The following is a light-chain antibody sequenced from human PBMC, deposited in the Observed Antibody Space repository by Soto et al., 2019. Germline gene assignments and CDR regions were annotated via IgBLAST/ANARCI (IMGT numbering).Light chain of an antibody. CDR1: SSDVGSYNL. CDR2: EGS. Sequence: QPVLTQPASMSGSPGQSITISCTGTSSDVGSYNLVSWYQQHPGKAPKLMIYEGSKRPSGVSNRFSGSKSGNTASLTISGLQAEDEADYYCCSYAGSSTVVFGGGTKLTVL. CDR3: CSYAGSSTVV. V-gene: IGLV2-23*01. J-gene: IGLJ2*01.